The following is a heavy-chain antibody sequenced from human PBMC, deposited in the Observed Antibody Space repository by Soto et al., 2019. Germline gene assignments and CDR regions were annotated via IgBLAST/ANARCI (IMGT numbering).Heavy chain of an antibody. CDR2: IIPIFGTA. J-gene: IGHJ4*02. Sequence: SVKVSCKASGGTFSSYAISWVRQAPGQGLEWMGGIIPIFGTANYAQKFQGRVTITADESTSTAYMELSSLRSEDTAVYYCAREGVYYDSSGYYDYWGQGTLVTV. D-gene: IGHD3-22*01. CDR1: GGTFSSYA. V-gene: IGHV1-69*13. CDR3: AREGVYYDSSGYYDY.